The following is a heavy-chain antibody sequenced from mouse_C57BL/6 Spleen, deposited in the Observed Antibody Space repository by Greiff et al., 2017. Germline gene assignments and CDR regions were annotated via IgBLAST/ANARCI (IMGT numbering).Heavy chain of an antibody. CDR2: IYPGDGDT. J-gene: IGHJ1*03. Sequence: VHLVESGPELVKPGASVKISCKASGYEFSSSWMNWVKQRPGKGLAGIGRIYPGDGDTNYTGKFKGKATLTADKSSSTAYMQLSSLTSEDSAVYFCARTALTTVVPSWYFDVWGTGTTVTVSS. CDR1: GYEFSSSW. D-gene: IGHD1-1*01. V-gene: IGHV1-82*01. CDR3: ARTALTTVVPSWYFDV.